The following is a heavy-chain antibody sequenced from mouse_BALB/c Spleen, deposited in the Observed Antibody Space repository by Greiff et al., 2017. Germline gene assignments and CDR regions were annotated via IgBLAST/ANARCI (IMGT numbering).Heavy chain of an antibody. CDR2: IDPANGNT. J-gene: IGHJ2*01. CDR1: GFNIKDTY. V-gene: IGHV14-3*02. CDR3: ARSGDAFDY. Sequence: EVKLMESGAELVKPGASVKLSCTASGFNIKDTYMHWVKQRPEQGLEWIGRIDPANGNTKYDPKFQGKATITADTSSNTAYLQLSSLTSEDTAVYYCARSGDAFDYWGQGTTRAVSS. D-gene: IGHD3-1*01.